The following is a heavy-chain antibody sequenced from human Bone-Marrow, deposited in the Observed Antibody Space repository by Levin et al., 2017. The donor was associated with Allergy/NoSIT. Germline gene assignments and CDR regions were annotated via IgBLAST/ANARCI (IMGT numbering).Heavy chain of an antibody. CDR2: IRYSGRT. CDR1: GGSISGYY. D-gene: IGHD6-25*01. Sequence: SETLSLTCTVSGGSISGYYWTWIRQSPGKGPEWIGYIRYSGRTEYNPSLESRVTISVDTSKNQFSLKLTSVTTAAASRYYCARLPDISGWPFDYWGQGTRVTVSS. J-gene: IGHJ4*02. CDR3: ARLPDISGWPFDY. V-gene: IGHV4-59*01.